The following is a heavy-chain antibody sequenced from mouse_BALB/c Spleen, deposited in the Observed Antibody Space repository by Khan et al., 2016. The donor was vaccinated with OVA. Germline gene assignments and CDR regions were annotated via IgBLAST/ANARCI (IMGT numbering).Heavy chain of an antibody. CDR2: INPSTGYT. J-gene: IGHJ2*01. D-gene: IGHD1-1*01. CDR3: ARRGLRWDFDY. V-gene: IGHV1-7*01. Sequence: QVQLQQSGVELAKPGASVKMSCKASGYTFINYWILWIKQRPGQGLEWIGYINPSTGYTEYNQNFKDKATLTADISSSTAYMQLSSLTSEDSAVYYCARRGLRWDFDYWGQGTTLTVSS. CDR1: GYTFINYW.